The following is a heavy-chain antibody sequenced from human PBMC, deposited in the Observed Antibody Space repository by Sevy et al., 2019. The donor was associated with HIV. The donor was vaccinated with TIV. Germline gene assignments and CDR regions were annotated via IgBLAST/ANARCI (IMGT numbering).Heavy chain of an antibody. CDR1: GFTFSSYW. CDR3: ARVGVYYYDSSGPFDY. CDR2: IKQDGSEK. J-gene: IGHJ4*02. V-gene: IGHV3-7*01. D-gene: IGHD3-22*01. Sequence: GGSLRLSCAASGFTFSSYWMSWVRQAPGKGLEWVANIKQDGSEKYYVDSVKGRFTISRDNLKNSLYLQMNSLRAEDTAAYYCARVGVYYYDSSGPFDYWGQGTLVTVSS.